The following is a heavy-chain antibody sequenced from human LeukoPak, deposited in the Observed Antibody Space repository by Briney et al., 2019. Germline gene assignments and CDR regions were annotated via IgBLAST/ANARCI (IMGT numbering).Heavy chain of an antibody. Sequence: KPSETLSLTCTVSGGSISSSSYYWGWIRQPPGKGLEWIGSIYYSGSTYYNPSLKSRVTISVDTSKNQFSLKLSSVTAADAAVYYCASSGRRNADYLDYWGQGTLVTVSS. CDR1: GGSISSSSYY. CDR2: IYYSGST. CDR3: ASSGRRNADYLDY. D-gene: IGHD3-10*01. J-gene: IGHJ4*02. V-gene: IGHV4-39*01.